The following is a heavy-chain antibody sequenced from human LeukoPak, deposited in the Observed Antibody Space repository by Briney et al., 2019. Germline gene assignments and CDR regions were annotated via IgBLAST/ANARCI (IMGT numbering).Heavy chain of an antibody. CDR2: INPNSGGT. V-gene: IGHV1-2*02. J-gene: IGHJ6*03. D-gene: IGHD3-9*01. CDR1: GYTFTGYD. CDR3: AREGYYDILTGYRNYYYYMDV. Sequence: ASVKVPCKASGYTFTGYDIHWVRQAPGQGLEWMGWINPNSGGTNYVQKFQGRVTMTRDTSITTAYMELSGLRSDDTAVYYCAREGYYDILTGYRNYYYYMDVWGKGTTVTVSS.